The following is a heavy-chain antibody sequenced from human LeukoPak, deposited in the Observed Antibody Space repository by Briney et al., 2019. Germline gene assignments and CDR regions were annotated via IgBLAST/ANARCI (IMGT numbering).Heavy chain of an antibody. Sequence: LGTPPPPRAVYGGGFRGFYWRWVRPPPREGVGWVWGINRSGSTNYNPSLKSRVTISVDTSKNQFSLKLSSVTAADTAVYYCARARRITMIVVANWFDPWGQGTLVTVSS. CDR1: GGGFRGFY. D-gene: IGHD3-22*01. V-gene: IGHV4-34*01. J-gene: IGHJ5*02. CDR3: ARARRITMIVVANWFDP. CDR2: INRSGST.